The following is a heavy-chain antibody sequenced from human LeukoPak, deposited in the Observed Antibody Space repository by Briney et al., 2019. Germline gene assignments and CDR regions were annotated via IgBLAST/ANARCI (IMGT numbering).Heavy chain of an antibody. Sequence: SETLSLTCTVSGGSISSSSQYWGWIRQPPGKGLEWIGTIYYSGSTYYNPSLKSRVTISVDTSKNQFSLKLNSVTAADTAVYYCARGIDYGGNFRFDYWGQGTLVTVSS. J-gene: IGHJ4*02. V-gene: IGHV4-39*01. D-gene: IGHD4-23*01. CDR3: ARGIDYGGNFRFDY. CDR2: IYYSGST. CDR1: GGSISSSSQY.